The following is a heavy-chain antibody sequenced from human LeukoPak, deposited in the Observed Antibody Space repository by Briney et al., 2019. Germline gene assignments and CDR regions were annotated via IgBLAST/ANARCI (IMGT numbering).Heavy chain of an antibody. D-gene: IGHD5-12*01. J-gene: IGHJ4*02. CDR3: AKDKAPLYSGYDWDLDF. CDR1: GFTFHQYA. Sequence: PGGSLRLSCAASGFTFHQYAIHWVRQVPGKGLEWVSGISWNSASIGYADSVKGRFTISRDNAKNSVHLQMNSLGAEDTALYYCAKDKAPLYSGYDWDLDFWGQGTLVTVSS. V-gene: IGHV3-9*01. CDR2: ISWNSASI.